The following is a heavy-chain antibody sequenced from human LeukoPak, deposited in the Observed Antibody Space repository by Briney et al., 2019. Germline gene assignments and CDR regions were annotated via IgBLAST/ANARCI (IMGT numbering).Heavy chain of an antibody. D-gene: IGHD4-17*01. CDR2: IIPIFGTA. CDR3: ARDLADGDYGLNSMDV. V-gene: IGHV1-69*13. Sequence: AASVKVSCKASGGTFSSYAISWVRQAPGQGLEWIGGIIPIFGTANYAQKFQGRVTITADESTSTAYMELSSLRSEDTAVYYCARDLADGDYGLNSMDVWGQGTTVTVSS. CDR1: GGTFSSYA. J-gene: IGHJ6*02.